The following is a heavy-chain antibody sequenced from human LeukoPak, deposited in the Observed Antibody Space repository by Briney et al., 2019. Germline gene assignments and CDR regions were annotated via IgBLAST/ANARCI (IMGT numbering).Heavy chain of an antibody. CDR1: GFTFSDYE. CDR2: ISISGTTI. Sequence: GGSLRLSCAASGFTFSDYEMNWVRQAPGKGLEWLSHISISGTTIHYADSVKGRFTISRDNAKNSVYLQMTSLRAEDTALYYCAKDGLLWFGELLSWGQGTLVTVSS. D-gene: IGHD3-10*01. J-gene: IGHJ4*02. V-gene: IGHV3-48*03. CDR3: AKDGLLWFGELLS.